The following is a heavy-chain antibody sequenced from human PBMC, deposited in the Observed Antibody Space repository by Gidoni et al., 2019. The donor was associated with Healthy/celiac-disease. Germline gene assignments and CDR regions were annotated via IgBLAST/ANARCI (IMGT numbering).Heavy chain of an antibody. CDR3: ARIWIQGYSYGRESAFDI. D-gene: IGHD5-18*01. Sequence: QVTLKESGPVLVKPTETLTLTCTVSGFSLSNARMGVSWIRQPPGKALEWLAHIFSNDEKSYSTSLKSRLTISKDTSKSQVVLTMTNMDPVDTATYYCARIWIQGYSYGRESAFDIWGQGTMVTVSS. CDR1: GFSLSNARMG. CDR2: IFSNDEK. V-gene: IGHV2-26*01. J-gene: IGHJ3*02.